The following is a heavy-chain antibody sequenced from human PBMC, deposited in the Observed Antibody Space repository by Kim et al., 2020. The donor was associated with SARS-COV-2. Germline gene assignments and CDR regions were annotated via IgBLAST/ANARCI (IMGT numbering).Heavy chain of an antibody. Sequence: SETLSLTCAVYGGSFSGYYWSWIRQPPGKGLEWIGEINHSGSTNYNPSLKSRVTISVDTSKNQFSLKLSSVTAAATAVYYCAKKASYGSGGPMSLDYYYDLGVDGWGQGTTVTISS. D-gene: IGHD3-10*01. J-gene: IGHJ6*02. CDR3: AKKASYGSGGPMSLDYYYDLGVDG. V-gene: IGHV4-34*01. CDR2: INHSGST. CDR1: GGSFSGYY.